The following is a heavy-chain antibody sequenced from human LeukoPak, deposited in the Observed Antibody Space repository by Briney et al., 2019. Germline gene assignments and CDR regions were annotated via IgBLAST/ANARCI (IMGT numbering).Heavy chain of an antibody. Sequence: GGSLRLSCAASGFTFSSYAMHWVRQAPGKGLEWVAVISYDGSNKYYADALKGRFTICRDNSKNTLYLQMNSLRAEDTAVYYCARALNSGSYYDYWGQGTLVTVSS. V-gene: IGHV3-30-3*01. CDR3: ARALNSGSYYDY. CDR2: ISYDGSNK. J-gene: IGHJ4*02. D-gene: IGHD1-26*01. CDR1: GFTFSSYA.